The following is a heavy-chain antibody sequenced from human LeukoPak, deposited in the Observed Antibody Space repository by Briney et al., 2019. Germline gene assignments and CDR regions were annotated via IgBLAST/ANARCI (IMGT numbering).Heavy chain of an antibody. D-gene: IGHD2-2*01. J-gene: IGHJ4*02. Sequence: SQTLSLTCTVSGGSISSGDYYWSWIRQPPGKGLEWIGYIYYSGSTCYNPSLKSRVTISVDTSKNQFSLKLSSVTAADTAVYYCARGPVRYCSSTSCSRNFDYWGQGTLVTVSS. V-gene: IGHV4-30-4*01. CDR3: ARGPVRYCSSTSCSRNFDY. CDR1: GGSISSGDYY. CDR2: IYYSGST.